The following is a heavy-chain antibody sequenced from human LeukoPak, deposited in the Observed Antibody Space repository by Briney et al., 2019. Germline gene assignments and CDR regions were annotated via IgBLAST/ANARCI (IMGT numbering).Heavy chain of an antibody. CDR1: GGTFSSYA. CDR2: IIPILGIA. V-gene: IGHV1-69*04. CDR3: ASGSHDFGTLDY. D-gene: IGHD3-3*01. Sequence: SVKVSCKSSGGTFSSYAIIWVRQAPGQGLEWRGRIIPILGIATYAQKFQGRVTITADKATSTAYRELSSLRYEDTAVYYCASGSHDFGTLDYWGQGTLVTVSS. J-gene: IGHJ4*02.